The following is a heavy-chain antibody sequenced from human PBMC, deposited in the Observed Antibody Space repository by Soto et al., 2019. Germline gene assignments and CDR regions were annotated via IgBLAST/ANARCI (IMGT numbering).Heavy chain of an antibody. Sequence: GGSLRLSCAASGFTFSDYYMSWIRQAPGKGLEWVSYISSSSSYTNYADSVKGRFTISRDNAKNSLYLQMNSLRAEDTAVHYCARQCGGDCYYYYYGMDVWGQGTTVTVSS. CDR1: GFTFSDYY. V-gene: IGHV3-11*06. CDR2: ISSSSSYT. D-gene: IGHD2-21*02. CDR3: ARQCGGDCYYYYYGMDV. J-gene: IGHJ6*02.